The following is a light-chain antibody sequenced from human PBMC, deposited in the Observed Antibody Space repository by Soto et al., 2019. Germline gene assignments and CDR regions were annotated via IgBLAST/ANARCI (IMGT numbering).Light chain of an antibody. Sequence: IQLTQSPSSLSASVGDRVTITCRASQGISSYLAWYQQKPGKAPKLLIYAASTLQSGVPSRFSGSGSGTDFTLTISSLEPEDFALYSCHQYGGSPRTFGQGTKVDIK. V-gene: IGKV1-9*01. CDR1: QGISSY. CDR2: AAS. CDR3: HQYGGSPRT. J-gene: IGKJ1*01.